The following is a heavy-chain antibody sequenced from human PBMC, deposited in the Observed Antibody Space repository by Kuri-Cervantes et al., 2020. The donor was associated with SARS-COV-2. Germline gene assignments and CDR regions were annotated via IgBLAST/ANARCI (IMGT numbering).Heavy chain of an antibody. CDR1: GFTFSSYA. CDR3: AKDMDYGEWMTANNYYYGMDV. D-gene: IGHD4-17*01. CDR2: ISSNGGST. J-gene: IGHJ6*02. V-gene: IGHV3-64D*08. Sequence: GESLKISCSASGFTFSSYAMHWVRQAPGKGLEYVSAISSNGGSTYYADSVKGRFTISRDNSKNTLYLQMSSLRAEDTAVYYCAKDMDYGEWMTANNYYYGMDVWGQGTTVTVSS.